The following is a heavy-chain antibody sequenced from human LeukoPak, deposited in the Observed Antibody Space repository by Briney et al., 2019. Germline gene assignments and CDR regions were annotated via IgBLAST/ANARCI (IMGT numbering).Heavy chain of an antibody. D-gene: IGHD2-8*01. V-gene: IGHV1-8*01. CDR2: INPNSGGT. J-gene: IGHJ3*02. CDR3: ARQRGGQYEDAFDI. CDR1: GYTFTNYD. Sequence: ASVKVSCKASGYTFTNYDINWVRQATGQGLEWMGWINPNSGGTNYAQKFQGRVTMTKDTSTDTAYMELSSLRSEDTAVYYCARQRGGQYEDAFDIWGQGTVVTVSS.